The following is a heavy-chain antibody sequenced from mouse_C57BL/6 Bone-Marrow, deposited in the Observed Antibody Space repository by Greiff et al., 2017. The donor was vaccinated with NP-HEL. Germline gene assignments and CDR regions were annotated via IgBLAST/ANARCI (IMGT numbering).Heavy chain of an antibody. V-gene: IGHV14-4*01. Sequence: EVKLVESGAELVRPGASVKLSCTASGFNIKDDYMHWVKQRPEQGLEWIGWIDPENGDTEYASKFQGKATITADTSSNTAYLQLSSLTSEDTAVYYCTRAGFAYWGQGTLVTVSA. CDR1: GFNIKDDY. CDR3: TRAGFAY. CDR2: IDPENGDT. J-gene: IGHJ3*01.